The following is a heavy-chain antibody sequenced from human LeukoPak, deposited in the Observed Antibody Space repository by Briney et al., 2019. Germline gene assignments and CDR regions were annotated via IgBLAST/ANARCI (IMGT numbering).Heavy chain of an antibody. CDR3: AVPLRYFDWGYPFDY. V-gene: IGHV1-69*13. CDR2: IIPIFGTA. D-gene: IGHD3-9*01. CDR1: GGTFISYA. Sequence: SVKVSCKASGGTFISYAISWVRQAPGQGLEWMGGIIPIFGTANYAQKFQGGVTITAGESTSTAYMELSSLRSEDTAVYYCAVPLRYFDWGYPFDYWGQGTLVTVSS. J-gene: IGHJ4*02.